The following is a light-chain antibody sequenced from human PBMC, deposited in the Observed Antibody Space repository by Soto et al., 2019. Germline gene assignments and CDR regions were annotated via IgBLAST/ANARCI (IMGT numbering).Light chain of an antibody. CDR2: RAS. CDR1: QSISSW. J-gene: IGKJ3*01. Sequence: DIQMTQSPCTLSASVGDRVNITCRASQSISSWLAWYQQKPGKAPKLLIYRASDLQTGVPSRFSGSGSGTEFTLTISSLQTDDIATYYCQQYSSYFFTFGPGTKVDVK. CDR3: QQYSSYFFT. V-gene: IGKV1-5*03.